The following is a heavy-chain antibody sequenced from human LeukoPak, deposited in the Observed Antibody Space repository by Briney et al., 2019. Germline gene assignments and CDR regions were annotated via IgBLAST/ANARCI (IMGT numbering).Heavy chain of an antibody. CDR1: GGSISSYY. CDR2: INHSGST. J-gene: IGHJ4*02. V-gene: IGHV4-34*01. D-gene: IGHD6-13*01. Sequence: SETLSLTCTVSGGSISSYYWSWIRQPAGKGLEWSGEINHSGSTNYNPSLKSRVTISVDTSKNQFSLKLSSVTAADTAVYYCARDRMAAGYFDYWGQGTLVTVSS. CDR3: ARDRMAAGYFDY.